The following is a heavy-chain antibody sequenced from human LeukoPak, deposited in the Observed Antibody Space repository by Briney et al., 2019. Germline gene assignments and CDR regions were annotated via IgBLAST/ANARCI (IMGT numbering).Heavy chain of an antibody. CDR3: AREMATITVLIDY. CDR1: GGTFSSYA. Sequence: SVKVSCKASGGTFSSYAISWVRQAPGQGLEWMGRIIPIFGTANYAQKFQGRVTITTDESTSTAYMELSSLRSEDTAVYYCAREMATITVLIDYWGQGTLVTVSS. J-gene: IGHJ4*02. D-gene: IGHD5-24*01. CDR2: IIPIFGTA. V-gene: IGHV1-69*05.